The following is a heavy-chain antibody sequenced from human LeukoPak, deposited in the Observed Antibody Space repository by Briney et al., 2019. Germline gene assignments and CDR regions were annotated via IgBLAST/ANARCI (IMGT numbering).Heavy chain of an antibody. D-gene: IGHD1-26*01. J-gene: IGHJ6*02. Sequence: SETLSLTCAVYGGFFSGYYWSWLRQPPGKGLEWIGEINHSGSTNYNPSLKSRVTISVDTSKNQFSLKLSSVTAADTAVYYCASPLSGSYPMDVWGQGTTVTVSS. V-gene: IGHV4-34*01. CDR3: ASPLSGSYPMDV. CDR2: INHSGST. CDR1: GGFFSGYY.